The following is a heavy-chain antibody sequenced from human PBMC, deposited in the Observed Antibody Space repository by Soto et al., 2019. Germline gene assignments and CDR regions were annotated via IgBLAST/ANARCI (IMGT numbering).Heavy chain of an antibody. CDR3: AGGNDYAKIGY. CDR1: GDSISSRGYY. J-gene: IGHJ4*02. CDR2: ISYSEST. D-gene: IGHD4-17*01. V-gene: IGHV4-31*03. Sequence: SETLSLTCTVSGDSISSRGYYCSWIRQFPGKGLEWIGYISYSESTDYNPSLKSRVTISADTSKNQFSLKLSSVTAADKAVYYCAGGNDYAKIGYWGQGAQVTVSS.